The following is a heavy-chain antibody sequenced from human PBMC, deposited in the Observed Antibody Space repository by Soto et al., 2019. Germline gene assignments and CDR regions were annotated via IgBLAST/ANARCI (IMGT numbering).Heavy chain of an antibody. CDR1: GYTFTSYG. Sequence: ASVKVSCKASGYTFTSYGISWVRQAPGQGLEWMGWISAYNGNTNYAQKLQGRVTMTTDTSTSTAYMELRSLRSDDTAVYYCARDRAHLGRLIMFGGVIVIDYWGQGTLVTVSS. V-gene: IGHV1-18*01. CDR2: ISAYNGNT. CDR3: ARDRAHLGRLIMFGGVIVIDY. D-gene: IGHD3-16*02. J-gene: IGHJ4*02.